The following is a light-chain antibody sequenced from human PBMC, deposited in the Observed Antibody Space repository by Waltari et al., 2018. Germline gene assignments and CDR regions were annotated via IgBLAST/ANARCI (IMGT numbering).Light chain of an antibody. CDR3: QQYYNIPIT. Sequence: DIVMTQSPDSLAVSLGERATTHCKSSQSVLYSSNNENYLAWYQQKPGQPPKLLIYWASTRESGVPDRFSGSGSGTDFTLTISSLQAEDVAVYYCQQYYNIPITFGQGTRLEIK. J-gene: IGKJ5*01. CDR1: QSVLYSSNNENY. V-gene: IGKV4-1*01. CDR2: WAS.